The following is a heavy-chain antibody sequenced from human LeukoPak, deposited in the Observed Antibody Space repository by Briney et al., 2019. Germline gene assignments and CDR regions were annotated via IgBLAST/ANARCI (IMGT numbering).Heavy chain of an antibody. D-gene: IGHD4-23*01. CDR3: AKGDTVARGLNYYYYGMDV. V-gene: IGHV3-23*01. CDR2: ISGSGGST. Sequence: GGSLRLSCAASGFTFRTYAMTWVRQAPGKGLEWVSAISGSGGSTYYADSVKGRFTISRDNSKNTLYLQMNSLRAEDTAVYYCAKGDTVARGLNYYYYGMDVWGQGTTVTVSS. J-gene: IGHJ6*02. CDR1: GFTFRTYA.